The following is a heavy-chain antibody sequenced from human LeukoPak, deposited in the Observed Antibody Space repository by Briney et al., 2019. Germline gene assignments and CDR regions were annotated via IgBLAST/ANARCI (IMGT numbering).Heavy chain of an antibody. CDR2: ISSSSSYI. CDR3: ARTGYDSSGYYSDY. D-gene: IGHD3-22*01. V-gene: IGHV3-21*01. J-gene: IGHJ4*02. Sequence: GGSLRLSCAASGFTFSDYSMNWVRQAPGKGLEWVSSISSSSSYIYYGDSVKGRFTISRDNAKNSLFLQMNSLRAEDTAMYYCARTGYDSSGYYSDYWGQGTLVTVSS. CDR1: GFTFSDYS.